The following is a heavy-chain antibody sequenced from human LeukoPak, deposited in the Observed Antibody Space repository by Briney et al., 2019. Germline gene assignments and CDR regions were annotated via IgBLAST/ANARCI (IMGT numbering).Heavy chain of an antibody. CDR2: IYYSGST. CDR1: GGSISSYY. Sequence: SETLSLTCTVSGGSISSYYWGWIRQPPGKGLEWIGSIYYSGSTYYNPSLKSRVTISVDTSKNQFSLKLSSVTAADTAVYYCARGSVVTMIVVVISPVDYWGQGTLVTVSS. V-gene: IGHV4-39*07. J-gene: IGHJ4*02. CDR3: ARGSVVTMIVVVISPVDY. D-gene: IGHD3-22*01.